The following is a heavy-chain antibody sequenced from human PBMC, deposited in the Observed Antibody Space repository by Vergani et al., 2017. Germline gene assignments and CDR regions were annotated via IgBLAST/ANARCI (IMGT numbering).Heavy chain of an antibody. J-gene: IGHJ4*02. CDR2: ISGSGGST. Sequence: EVQLLESGGGLVQPGGSLRLSCVGSGFTFKSHAMTWVRQSPGKGLEWVSGISGSGGSTYHADSVEGRLTISRDDSKNAVYLQINSLRADDTTFYYCADLYGHDGFSPFWGQGTLVTVSS. CDR3: ADLYGHDGFSPF. D-gene: IGHD3-10*01. V-gene: IGHV3-23*01. CDR1: GFTFKSHA.